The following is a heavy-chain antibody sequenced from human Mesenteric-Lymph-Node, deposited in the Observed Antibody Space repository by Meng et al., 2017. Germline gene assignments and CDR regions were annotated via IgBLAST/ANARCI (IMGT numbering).Heavy chain of an antibody. Sequence: QVQLVQSGAEVKKPGASVKVSCKASGYTFTSYYMHWVRQAPGRGLEWMGIINPSGGSTSYAQKFQGRVTMTRDTSTSTVYMELSSLRSEDTAVYYCARVFTMVRGVNYYFDYWGQGTLVTVSS. V-gene: IGHV1-46*01. CDR3: ARVFTMVRGVNYYFDY. CDR2: INPSGGST. CDR1: GYTFTSYY. D-gene: IGHD3-10*01. J-gene: IGHJ4*02.